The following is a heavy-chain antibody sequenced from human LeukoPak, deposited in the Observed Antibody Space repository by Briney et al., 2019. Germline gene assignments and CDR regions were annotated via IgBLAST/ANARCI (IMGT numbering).Heavy chain of an antibody. Sequence: SQTLSLTCTVSGGSISSGSYYWSWIRQPAGKGLEWIGRIYTSGSTNYNPSLESRVTISVDTSKNQFSLKLSSVTAADTAVYYCARVWYRNYYYYYYMDVWGKGTTVTVSS. V-gene: IGHV4-61*02. CDR1: GGSISSGSYY. D-gene: IGHD2-15*01. J-gene: IGHJ6*03. CDR3: ARVWYRNYYYYYYMDV. CDR2: IYTSGST.